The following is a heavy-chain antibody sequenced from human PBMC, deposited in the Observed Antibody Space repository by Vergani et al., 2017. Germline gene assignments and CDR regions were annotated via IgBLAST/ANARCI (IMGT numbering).Heavy chain of an antibody. CDR1: GGSISSGGYY. CDR3: ASLLDRGSSYFDY. D-gene: IGHD6-6*01. CDR2: IYYSGST. Sequence: QVQLQESGPGLVKPSQTLSLTCTVSGGSISSGGYYLSWIRQHPGKGLEWIGYIYYSGSTYYNPSLKRRVTISVDTSKKQFSRKLSSVTAADTAVYYCASLLDRGSSYFDYWGQGTLVTVSS. J-gene: IGHJ4*02. V-gene: IGHV4-31*03.